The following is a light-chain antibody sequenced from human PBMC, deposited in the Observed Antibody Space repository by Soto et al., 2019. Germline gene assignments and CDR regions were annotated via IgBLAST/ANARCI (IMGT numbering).Light chain of an antibody. CDR3: CSYAGSPYV. CDR1: SSDVGSYNL. J-gene: IGLJ1*01. V-gene: IGLV2-23*01. Sequence: QSVLTQPASVSGSPGQSITISCTGTSSDVGSYNLVSWYQQHPGKAPKLMIYEGNQRPSGISNRFSGSKSGNTASLTISGLQAEDEADYYCCSYAGSPYVFGTGTKATVL. CDR2: EGN.